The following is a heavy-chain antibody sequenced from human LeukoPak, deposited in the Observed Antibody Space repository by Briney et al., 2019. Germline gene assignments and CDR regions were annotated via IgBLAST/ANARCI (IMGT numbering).Heavy chain of an antibody. CDR3: ARDQICSSTSCYQGASYYYYMDV. D-gene: IGHD2-2*01. CDR1: GGFISSYL. Sequence: SETLSLTCIVSGGFISSYLWSWIRQPPSKGLAWIGYIYYSGCNNYKLSINSQVTIQVDPTQNQFSLKLSSVTAADTAVYYCARDQICSSTSCYQGASYYYYMDVWGKGTTVTVSS. J-gene: IGHJ6*03. CDR2: IYYSGCN. V-gene: IGHV4-59*01.